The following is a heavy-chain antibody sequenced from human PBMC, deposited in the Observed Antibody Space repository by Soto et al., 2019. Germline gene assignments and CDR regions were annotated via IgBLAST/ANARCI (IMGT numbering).Heavy chain of an antibody. CDR3: ARGRYCLTGRCFPNWFDS. CDR1: GDSISNLDYF. Sequence: QVQLLESGPGLVKPSQTLSLTCSVSGDSISNLDYFCAWIRQPPGQALEYIGYIYKSATTYYKPSFESRVAISVDTSKSQFSLTVTSVTAADTAVYFCARGRYCLTGRCFPNWFDSWGQGALVTVSS. V-gene: IGHV4-30-4*01. D-gene: IGHD7-27*01. J-gene: IGHJ5*01. CDR2: IYKSATT.